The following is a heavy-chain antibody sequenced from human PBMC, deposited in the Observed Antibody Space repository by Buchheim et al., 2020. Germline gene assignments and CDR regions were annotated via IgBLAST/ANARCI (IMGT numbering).Heavy chain of an antibody. CDR2: IYYSGST. D-gene: IGHD6-19*01. CDR1: GGSISSGDYY. J-gene: IGHJ6*02. V-gene: IGHV4-30-4*01. Sequence: QVQLQESGPGLVKPSQTLSLTCTVSGGSISSGDYYWSWIRQPPGKGLEWIGYIYYSGSTYYNPSLKSRVTISVDTSQNQLPLKLSSVTAADTAVYYCARFPRGAYSSGWYPLNYYHYGMDVWGQGTT. CDR3: ARFPRGAYSSGWYPLNYYHYGMDV.